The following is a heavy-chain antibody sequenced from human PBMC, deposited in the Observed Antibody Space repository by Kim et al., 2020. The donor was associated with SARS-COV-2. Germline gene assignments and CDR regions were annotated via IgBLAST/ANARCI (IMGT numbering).Heavy chain of an antibody. CDR1: GFTFSSYW. CDR2: IKQDGSEK. J-gene: IGHJ6*02. CDR3: ARASRGWELLGFYYYGMDV. D-gene: IGHD1-26*01. Sequence: GGSLRLSCAASGFTFSSYWMSWVRQAPGKGLEWVANIKQDGSEKYYVDSVKGRFTISRDNAKNSLYLQMNSLRAEDTAVYYCARASRGWELLGFYYYGMDVWGQGTTVTVSS. V-gene: IGHV3-7*03.